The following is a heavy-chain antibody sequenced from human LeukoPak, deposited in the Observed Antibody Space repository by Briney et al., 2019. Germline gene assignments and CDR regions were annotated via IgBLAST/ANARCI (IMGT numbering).Heavy chain of an antibody. D-gene: IGHD6-6*01. J-gene: IGHJ4*02. Sequence: GGSLRLSCAASGFTFSSYGMHWVRQAPGKGLEWVAFIRYDGSNKYYADSVKGRFTISRDNSKNTLYLQMNSLRAEDTAVYYCAKAPRRYSSSSGVDYWGQGTLVTVSS. CDR1: GFTFSSYG. CDR3: AKAPRRYSSSSGVDY. CDR2: IRYDGSNK. V-gene: IGHV3-30*02.